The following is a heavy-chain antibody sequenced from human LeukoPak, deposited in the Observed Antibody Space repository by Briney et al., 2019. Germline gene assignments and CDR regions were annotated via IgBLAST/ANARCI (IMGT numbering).Heavy chain of an antibody. CDR1: GFTCSSYS. CDR3: ARFLAAAGNDAFDI. Sequence: GGSLRLSCAASGFTCSSYSMNWVRQAPGKGLEWVSSISSSSSYIYYADSVKGRFTISRDNAKNSLYLQMNSLRAEDTAVYYCARFLAAAGNDAFDIWGQGTMVTVSS. V-gene: IGHV3-21*01. J-gene: IGHJ3*02. D-gene: IGHD6-13*01. CDR2: ISSSSSYI.